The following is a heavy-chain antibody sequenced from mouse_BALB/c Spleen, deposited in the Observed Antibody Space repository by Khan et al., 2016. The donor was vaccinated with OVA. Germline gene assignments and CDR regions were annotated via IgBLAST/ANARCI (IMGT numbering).Heavy chain of an antibody. CDR3: AIIYYGYDWCTY. J-gene: IGHJ3*01. D-gene: IGHD2-2*01. Sequence: QVQLKQSGPGLVAPSQSLSITCTVSGLSLTNYGISWIRQPPGKGLEWLGVIWGDGSTNYHSALISRLSINKDNSKSQVFLKLNSLQTDDTATYYGAIIYYGYDWCTYWGQGTLVTVSA. V-gene: IGHV2-3*01. CDR1: GLSLTNYG. CDR2: IWGDGST.